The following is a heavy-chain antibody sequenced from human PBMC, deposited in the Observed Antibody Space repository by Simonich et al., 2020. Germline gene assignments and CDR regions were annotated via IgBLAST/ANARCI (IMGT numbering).Heavy chain of an antibody. J-gene: IGHJ4*02. V-gene: IGHV4-59*08. CDR3: ARLPDY. CDR2: IYYSGST. CDR1: GGSISSYY. Sequence: QVQLQESGPVLVKPSETLSLTCTVSGGSISSYYWSWIRQPPRKGLEWMGYIYYSGSTNYTPSLKSRVTISVDTSKNQFSLKLSSVTAADTAVYYCARLPDYWGQGTLVTVSS.